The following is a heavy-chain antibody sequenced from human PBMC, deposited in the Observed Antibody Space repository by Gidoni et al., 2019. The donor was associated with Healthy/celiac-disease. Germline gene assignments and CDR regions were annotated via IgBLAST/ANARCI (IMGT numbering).Heavy chain of an antibody. CDR1: GYSFTSYW. V-gene: IGHV5-10-1*01. CDR2: LDPIYSYT. CDR3: ARNYYDSSGSDYYYGMDV. J-gene: IGHJ6*02. D-gene: IGHD3-22*01. Sequence: EVQLVQSGAELKQPGKSLRLSCKGSGYSFTSYWISGVRQMPGKGLGWMGMLDPIYSYTNYSPSFQGHVTISADKSISTAYLQWSSLKASDTAMYYCARNYYDSSGSDYYYGMDVWGQGTTVTVSS.